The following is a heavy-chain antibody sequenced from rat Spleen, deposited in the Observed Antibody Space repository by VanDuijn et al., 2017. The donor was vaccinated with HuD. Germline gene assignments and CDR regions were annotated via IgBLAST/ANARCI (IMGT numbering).Heavy chain of an antibody. V-gene: IGHV5-29*01. J-gene: IGHJ3*01. CDR3: ASRTGNWFAY. CDR1: GFTFSDYY. CDR2: TSSDGRRT. Sequence: EVQLVEYDGGLVQPGRSLKLSCAASGFTFSDYYMAWVRQAPTTGLEWVATTSSDGRRTYYRDSVKGRFTISRGNVKSILYLQMDSLKSEDTATYYCASRTGNWFAYWGQGTLVTVSS. D-gene: IGHD5-1*01.